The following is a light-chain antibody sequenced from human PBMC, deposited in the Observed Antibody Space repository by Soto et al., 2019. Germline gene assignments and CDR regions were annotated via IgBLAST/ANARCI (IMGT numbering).Light chain of an antibody. J-gene: IGLJ1*01. CDR3: CSYAGSSTSV. Sequence: QSALTQPPSVSGSPGQSITISCTGTSSDVGGYNLVSWYQQHPGKAPKLMIYEGSKRPSGVSNRFSGSKSGNTASLTISGLQAEDYADFYCCSYAGSSTSVVGTGTKLTVL. CDR2: EGS. CDR1: SSDVGGYNL. V-gene: IGLV2-23*01.